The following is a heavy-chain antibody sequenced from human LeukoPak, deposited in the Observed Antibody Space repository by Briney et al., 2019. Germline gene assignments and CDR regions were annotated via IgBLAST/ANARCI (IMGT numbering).Heavy chain of an antibody. CDR1: GFTFSNYW. J-gene: IGHJ3*02. D-gene: IGHD3-22*01. V-gene: IGHV3-7*03. CDR2: IKLDGSEA. Sequence: GGSLRLSCVASGFTFSNYWMTWVRQAPGKGLEWVANIKLDGSEAYYVDPVKGRFTISRDNTQNSLYLQMNSLRAEDTALYYCARVNYYDSSGFDLGAFDIWGQGTMVTVSS. CDR3: ARVNYYDSSGFDLGAFDI.